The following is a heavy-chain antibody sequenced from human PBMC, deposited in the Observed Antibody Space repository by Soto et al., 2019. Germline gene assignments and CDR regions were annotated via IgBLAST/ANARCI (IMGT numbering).Heavy chain of an antibody. CDR3: AKGRASDCPGCTQDY. CDR1: GFTFSSYA. CDR2: VSGSGDSA. V-gene: IGHV3-23*01. D-gene: IGHD2-21*02. Sequence: WGSLILSCAASGFTFSSYAMSWVRQAPGKGLEWVSAVSGSGDSAYYADPVKGRFTISRDNSKNTLYLQMNSLRAEDTAVYYCAKGRASDCPGCTQDYWGQGTLVTVSS. J-gene: IGHJ4*02.